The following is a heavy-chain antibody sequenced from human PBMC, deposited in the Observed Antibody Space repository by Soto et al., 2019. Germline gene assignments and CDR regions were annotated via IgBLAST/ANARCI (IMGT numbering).Heavy chain of an antibody. V-gene: IGHV1-18*01. D-gene: IGHD5-12*01. Sequence: ASGKVSAKARGYTFPGLGITWLHQPLGQGLEGLEWISAYNGNTNYAQKFQGRVTITRDTSASTAYMELSSLRSEDTAVYYCAGPVDIVATITRVDDYYYGMDVWGQGTTVTVSS. CDR2: ISAYNGNT. J-gene: IGHJ6*02. CDR1: GYTFPGLG. CDR3: AGPVDIVATITRVDDYYYGMDV.